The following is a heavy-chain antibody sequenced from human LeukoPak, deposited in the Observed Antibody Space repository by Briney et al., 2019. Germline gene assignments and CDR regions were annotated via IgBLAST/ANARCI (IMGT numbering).Heavy chain of an antibody. J-gene: IGHJ4*02. CDR1: GFTFSSYT. CDR2: MSGSGGGT. Sequence: GSLRLSSAASGFTFSSYTMSWVRPAPGKGLVCVARMSGSGGGTYYADSVEGRFTISRDNTKNTVYLLMNSLRAEDTALYYCATESFHYWGQGTLVAVSS. CDR3: ATESFHY. V-gene: IGHV3-23*01. D-gene: IGHD3-10*01.